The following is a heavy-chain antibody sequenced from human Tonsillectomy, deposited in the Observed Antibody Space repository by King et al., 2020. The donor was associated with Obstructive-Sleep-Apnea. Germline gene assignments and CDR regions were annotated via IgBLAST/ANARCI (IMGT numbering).Heavy chain of an antibody. CDR2: IYHSGGT. Sequence: QLQESGPGLVKPSETLSLTCTVSGYSISSGYYWGWIRQPPGKGLEWIGSIYHSGGTYYNPSLKSRVTISVDTSKNQFSLKLSSVTAADTAVYYCARTAMVTDYFDYWGQGTLVTVSS. CDR1: GYSISSGYY. D-gene: IGHD5-18*01. J-gene: IGHJ4*02. CDR3: ARTAMVTDYFDY. V-gene: IGHV4-38-2*02.